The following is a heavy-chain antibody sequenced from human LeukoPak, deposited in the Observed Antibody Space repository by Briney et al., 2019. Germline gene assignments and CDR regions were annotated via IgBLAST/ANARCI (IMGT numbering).Heavy chain of an antibody. CDR1: GGSISSYY. D-gene: IGHD4-23*01. CDR2: IYSSGST. J-gene: IGHJ5*02. Sequence: PSETLSLTCTVSGGSISSYYWSWIRQPAGKGLEWIGRIYSSGSTNYNPSLKSRVTISVDTSKNQFSLKLSSVTAADTAVYYCARGGDAGGWFDPWGQGTLVTVSS. V-gene: IGHV4-4*07. CDR3: ARGGDAGGWFDP.